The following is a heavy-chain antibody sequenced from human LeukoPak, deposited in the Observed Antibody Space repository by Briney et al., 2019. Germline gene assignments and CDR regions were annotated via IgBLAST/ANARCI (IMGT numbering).Heavy chain of an antibody. Sequence: SETLSLTCTVSGGSISSYYWSWIRQPAGKGLEWIGRIYTSGSTNYNPSLKSRVTISVDTSKNQFSLKLSSVTAADTAVYYCARHGDFWSGYPVPYFDYWGQGTLVTVSS. CDR2: IYTSGST. D-gene: IGHD3-3*01. J-gene: IGHJ4*02. CDR1: GGSISSYY. V-gene: IGHV4-4*07. CDR3: ARHGDFWSGYPVPYFDY.